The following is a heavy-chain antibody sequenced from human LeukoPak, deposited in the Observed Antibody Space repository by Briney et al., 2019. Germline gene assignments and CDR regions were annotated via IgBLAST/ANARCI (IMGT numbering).Heavy chain of an antibody. D-gene: IGHD2-15*01. CDR2: IIPIFGIA. Sequence: SVKVSCKASGGTFSSYAISWVRQAPGQGLEWMGRIIPIFGIANYAQKFQSRVTITADKSTSTAYMELSSLRSEDTAVYYCARGGGYCRGGSCYSRLVYWGQGTLVTVSS. CDR3: ARGGGYCRGGSCYSRLVY. V-gene: IGHV1-69*04. J-gene: IGHJ4*02. CDR1: GGTFSSYA.